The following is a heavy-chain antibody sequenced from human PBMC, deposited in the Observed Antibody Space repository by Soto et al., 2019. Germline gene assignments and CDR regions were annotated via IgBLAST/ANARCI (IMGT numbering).Heavy chain of an antibody. CDR3: ARDLGITMIGTGFDY. CDR1: GCSIRRYY. CDR2: IYTSGST. J-gene: IGHJ4*02. V-gene: IGHV4-4*07. D-gene: IGHD3-22*01. Sequence: TLALTCTVSGCSIRRYYWSWIRQPAGKGLEWIGRIYTSGSTNYNPSLKSRVTMSVDTSKNQFSLKLSSVTAADTAVYYCARDLGITMIGTGFDYWGQGTLVTVSS.